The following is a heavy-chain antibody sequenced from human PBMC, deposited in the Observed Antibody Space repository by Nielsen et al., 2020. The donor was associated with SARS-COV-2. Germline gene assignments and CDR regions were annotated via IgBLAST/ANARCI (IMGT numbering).Heavy chain of an antibody. CDR1: AFTFSSYA. D-gene: IGHD6-13*01. Sequence: GESLKISCAASAFTFSSYAMNWVRQAPGKGLEWVSSISPSGGSKYYADSVKGRFTISRDNSKNTFYLQMNSLRPEDTAVYYCTKVLFSSSWQAPFDSWGQGTLVTVSS. CDR3: TKVLFSSSWQAPFDS. V-gene: IGHV3-23*01. J-gene: IGHJ4*02. CDR2: ISPSGGSK.